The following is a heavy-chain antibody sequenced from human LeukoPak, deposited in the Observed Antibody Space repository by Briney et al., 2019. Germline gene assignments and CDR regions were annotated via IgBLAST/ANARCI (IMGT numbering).Heavy chain of an antibody. V-gene: IGHV4-61*05. CDR2: IYYSGST. D-gene: IGHD5-24*01. Sequence: PSETLSLTCTVSGGSISSSSYYWGWIRQPPGKGLEWIGYIYYSGSTNYNPSLKSRVTISVDTSKNQFSLKLSSVTAADTAVFYCARGLRDAYNFDLDYWGQGTLVTVSS. J-gene: IGHJ4*02. CDR3: ARGLRDAYNFDLDY. CDR1: GGSISSSSYY.